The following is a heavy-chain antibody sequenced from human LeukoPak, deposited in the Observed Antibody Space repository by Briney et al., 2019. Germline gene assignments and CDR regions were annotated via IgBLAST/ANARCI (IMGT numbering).Heavy chain of an antibody. D-gene: IGHD1-26*01. J-gene: IGHJ3*02. CDR3: ARQTSRGEWELLGGAFDI. V-gene: IGHV4-34*01. CDR1: GGSFSGYF. CDR2: INHSGST. Sequence: SETLSLTCAVNGGSFSGYFWSWIRQPPGKGLEWIGEINHSGSTYYNASLRSRITISVDTSKRQFSLRMNSVTAADTAVYYCARQTSRGEWELLGGAFDIWGQGTMVAVSS.